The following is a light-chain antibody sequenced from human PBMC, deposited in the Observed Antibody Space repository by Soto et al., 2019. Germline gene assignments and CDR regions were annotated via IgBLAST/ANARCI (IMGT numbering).Light chain of an antibody. CDR2: KAS. V-gene: IGKV1-5*03. Sequence: DIQMTQSPSTLSASVGDGVTITCRASQSISSWLAWYQQKPGKAPKLLIYKASSLESGVPSRFSGSGSGTEFTLTISSLQPDDFAPYYCQQFNNYPWTFGQGTRVEIK. J-gene: IGKJ1*01. CDR1: QSISSW. CDR3: QQFNNYPWT.